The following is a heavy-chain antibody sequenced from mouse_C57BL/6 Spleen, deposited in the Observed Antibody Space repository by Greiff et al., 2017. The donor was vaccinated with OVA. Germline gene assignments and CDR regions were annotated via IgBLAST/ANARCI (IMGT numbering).Heavy chain of an antibody. CDR3: AGYYNAMDY. Sequence: QVQLKQPGAELVRPGTSVKLSCKASGYTFTSYWMHWVKQRPGQGLEWIGVIDPSDSYTNYNPKFKGKATLTVDTSSSTADMQLSSLTSEDSAVYYCAGYYNAMDYWGQGTSVTVSS. J-gene: IGHJ4*01. V-gene: IGHV1-59*01. D-gene: IGHD2-2*01. CDR1: GYTFTSYW. CDR2: IDPSDSYT.